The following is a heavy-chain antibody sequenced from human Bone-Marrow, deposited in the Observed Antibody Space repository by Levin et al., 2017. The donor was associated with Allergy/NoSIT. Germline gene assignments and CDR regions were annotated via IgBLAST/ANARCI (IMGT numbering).Heavy chain of an antibody. CDR3: VRQSALDI. J-gene: IGHJ3*02. CDR1: GYTFIRYW. V-gene: IGHV5-51*01. Sequence: KVSCKASGYTFIRYWIGWVRQMPGKGLEWMGIIFPGDSNTRYSPSFQGQVTISADKSISTAYLQWSSLKASDTAMYYCVRQSALDIWGQGTMITVSS. CDR2: IFPGDSNT.